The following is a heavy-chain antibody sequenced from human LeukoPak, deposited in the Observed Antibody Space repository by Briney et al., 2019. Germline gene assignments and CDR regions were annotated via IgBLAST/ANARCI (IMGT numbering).Heavy chain of an antibody. CDR2: INHSGYT. CDR1: GVSFNDYY. CDR3: TRMTTGHDY. J-gene: IGHJ4*02. V-gene: IGHV4-34*01. D-gene: IGHD4-17*01. Sequence: SETLSLICAVSGVSFNDYYWSWVRQTPGKGLEWIGEINHSGYTNDSPSLKSRVTLSIDTSRKQFSLNLRSVTAADTGIYYCTRMTTGHDYWGQGTLVTVSS.